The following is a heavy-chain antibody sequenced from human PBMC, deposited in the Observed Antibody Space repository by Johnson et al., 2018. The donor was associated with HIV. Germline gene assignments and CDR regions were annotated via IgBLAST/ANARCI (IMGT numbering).Heavy chain of an antibody. D-gene: IGHD3-10*01. Sequence: MQLVESGGGVVQPGGSLRLSCAASGFTFSRYGMHWVRQAPGKGLEWVAFIRYDGSNRYYADSVKGRFTISRDNSKNTLYLQMNSLRAEDTAMYYCVRDPIAFRNYYGSGSAFDIWGQGTMVTVSS. J-gene: IGHJ3*02. V-gene: IGHV3-30*02. CDR2: IRYDGSNR. CDR1: GFTFSRYG. CDR3: VRDPIAFRNYYGSGSAFDI.